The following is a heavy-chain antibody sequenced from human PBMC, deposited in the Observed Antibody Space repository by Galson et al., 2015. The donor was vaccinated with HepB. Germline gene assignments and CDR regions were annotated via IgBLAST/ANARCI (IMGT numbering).Heavy chain of an antibody. CDR1: GYTFTSYA. J-gene: IGHJ3*02. CDR3: ARVPMAGYYDSSGYYGDAFDI. Sequence: SVKVSCKASGYTFTSYAMHWVRQAPGQRLEWMGWINAGNGNTKYSQKFQGRVTITRDTSASTAYMELSSLRTEDTAVYYCARVPMAGYYDSSGYYGDAFDIWGQGTMVTVSS. CDR2: INAGNGNT. V-gene: IGHV1-3*01. D-gene: IGHD3-22*01.